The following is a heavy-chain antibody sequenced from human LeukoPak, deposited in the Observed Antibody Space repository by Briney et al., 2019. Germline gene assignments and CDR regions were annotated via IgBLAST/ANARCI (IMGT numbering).Heavy chain of an antibody. D-gene: IGHD3-22*01. CDR2: IKSDGAV. V-gene: IGHV3-15*01. J-gene: IGHJ4*02. Sequence: GSLRLSCGASGFSFTTAWMSWVRQAPGKGLEWVARIKSDGAVDYASPVKGRLTISKDYSKNTLYLQMNSLKVEDTAVYYCVIDDYYDYSGTREADYFDYWGQGTLVTVSS. CDR1: GFSFTTAW. CDR3: VIDDYYDYSGTREADYFDY.